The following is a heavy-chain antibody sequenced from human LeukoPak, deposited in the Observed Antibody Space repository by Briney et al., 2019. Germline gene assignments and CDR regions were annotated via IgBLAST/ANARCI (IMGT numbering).Heavy chain of an antibody. D-gene: IGHD2-2*01. Sequence: PSETLSLTCTVSGGSISSYYWSWIRQPAGKGLEWIGRIYTSGSTNYNPSLKSRVTMSVDTSKNQFSLKLSSVTAADTAVYYCAREEDIVVVPAARIYNWFDPWGQGTLVTVSS. J-gene: IGHJ5*02. CDR2: IYTSGST. CDR1: GGSISSYY. V-gene: IGHV4-4*07. CDR3: AREEDIVVVPAARIYNWFDP.